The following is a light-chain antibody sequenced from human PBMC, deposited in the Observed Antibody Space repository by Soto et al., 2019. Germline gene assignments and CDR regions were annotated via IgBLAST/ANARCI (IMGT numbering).Light chain of an antibody. J-gene: IGKJ5*01. CDR1: QMVSSTY. CDR3: QQNSDLPLT. CDR2: GVS. Sequence: SPFDLSESPGERATLSCRVNQMVSSTYLTWYQQKPGQAPKPLIFGVSNWAAGIPARFSGSGSGTEFTLTISSLQPEDFAIYYCQQNSDLPLTFGRVTHLE. V-gene: IGKV3D-7*01.